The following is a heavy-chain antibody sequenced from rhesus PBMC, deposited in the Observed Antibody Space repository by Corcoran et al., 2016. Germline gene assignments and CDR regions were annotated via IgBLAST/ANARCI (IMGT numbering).Heavy chain of an antibody. CDR2: IGPGGDT. D-gene: IGHD6-19*01. J-gene: IGHJ4*01. CDR3: AREVGSNHFDY. Sequence: EVQLVESGGGLVQPGGSLRLSCAASGFTFSSYAMQWVHQAPGKGLGWVSAIGPGGDTYSADAVKGRFNISRDNAKNSLYLQMNSLRAEDTAVYYCAREVGSNHFDYWGQGVLVTVSS. CDR1: GFTFSSYA. V-gene: IGHV3-72*01.